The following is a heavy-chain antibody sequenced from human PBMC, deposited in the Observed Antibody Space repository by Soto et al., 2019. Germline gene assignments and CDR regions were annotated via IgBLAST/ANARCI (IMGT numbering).Heavy chain of an antibody. Sequence: QVHLQESGPGLVKPSQTLSPTCFVSAVSINIGTYYWSWIRKHPEKGLEWIGYISSRGDTYYRPSPMSRLTISADTYISMISLTLTSAKAADAAVYYCERGRAAGDHWLSIGGEDNDYGLAVWGQGNTVAVS. J-gene: IGHJ6*02. V-gene: IGHV4-31*03. CDR1: AVSINIGTYY. D-gene: IGHD2-15*01. CDR3: ERGRAAGDHWLSIGGEDNDYGLAV. CDR2: ISSRGDT.